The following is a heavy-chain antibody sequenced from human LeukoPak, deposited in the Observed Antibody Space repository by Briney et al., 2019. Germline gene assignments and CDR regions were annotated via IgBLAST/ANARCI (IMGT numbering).Heavy chain of an antibody. J-gene: IGHJ4*02. CDR3: AKECDYGNTSHMPCY. CDR1: ALPPSNYA. CDR2: ISDGGWT. D-gene: IGHD4-17*01. V-gene: IGHV3-23*01. Sequence: TGGSLRLSCAASALPPSNYAMSWVRQAPGKGLEWVSSISDGGWTAYTDSVKGRFFISRETATNTLYPQMNSLRVEDTAVYYCAKECDYGNTSHMPCYWGQGTLVTVSS.